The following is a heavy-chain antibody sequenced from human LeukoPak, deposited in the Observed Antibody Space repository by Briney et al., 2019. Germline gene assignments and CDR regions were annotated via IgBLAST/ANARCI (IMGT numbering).Heavy chain of an antibody. D-gene: IGHD3-22*01. CDR2: ISGSGAST. CDR3: ARAPSEIGGYYPEYFRH. J-gene: IGHJ1*01. Sequence: GGSLRLSCAASGFTFGSYAMTWVRQAPGKGLEWVSAISGSGASTYYADSVKGRFTISRDNSKNTLWLQMNSLRAEDTAVYYCARAPSEIGGYYPEYFRHWGQGALVTVSS. V-gene: IGHV3-23*01. CDR1: GFTFGSYA.